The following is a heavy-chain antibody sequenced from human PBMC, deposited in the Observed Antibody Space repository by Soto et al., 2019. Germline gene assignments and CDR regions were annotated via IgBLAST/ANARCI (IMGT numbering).Heavy chain of an antibody. Sequence: VQLVESGGGVVQPGRSLRLSCAASGFTFSDYAMHWVRQAPGKGLAWVAVVSHDGRNTHYADSVKGRFTISRDSSKNTVSLKMTSLRAEDTAVYYCAKGGRQWLVTSDFNYWGQGALVTVYS. CDR2: VSHDGRNT. CDR3: AKGGRQWLVTSDFNY. V-gene: IGHV3-30*18. J-gene: IGHJ4*02. D-gene: IGHD6-19*01. CDR1: GFTFSDYA.